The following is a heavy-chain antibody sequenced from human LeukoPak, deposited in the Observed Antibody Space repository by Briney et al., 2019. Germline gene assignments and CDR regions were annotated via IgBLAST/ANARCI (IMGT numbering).Heavy chain of an antibody. J-gene: IGHJ4*02. D-gene: IGHD3-10*01. CDR1: GGSISSGSYY. CDR3: VRQGPLWFGELSSFDY. V-gene: IGHV4-61*02. CDR2: IYTSGST. Sequence: SETLSLTCTVSGGSISSGSYYWSWIRQPAGKGLEWIGRIYTSGSTNYNPSLKSRVTISVDTSKNQFSLKLSSVTAAGTAVYYCVRQGPLWFGELSSFDYWGQGTLVTVSS.